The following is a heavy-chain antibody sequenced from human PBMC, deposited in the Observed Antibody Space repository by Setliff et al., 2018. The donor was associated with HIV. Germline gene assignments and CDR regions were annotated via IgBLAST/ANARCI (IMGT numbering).Heavy chain of an antibody. CDR3: ARVRRRDGYNFDY. Sequence: KTSETLSLTCTVSGGSINSGSYFWSWIRQPAGKGLEWIGRIFTGGSTNYNPSLKSRVTISLDTSRNQFSLKLISVTAADTAVYYCARVRRRDGYNFDYWGQGTLVTVSS. D-gene: IGHD5-12*01. CDR2: IFTGGST. CDR1: GGSINSGSYF. V-gene: IGHV4-61*02. J-gene: IGHJ4*02.